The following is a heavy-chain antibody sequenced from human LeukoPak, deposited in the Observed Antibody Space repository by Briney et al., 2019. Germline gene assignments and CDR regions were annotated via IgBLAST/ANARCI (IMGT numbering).Heavy chain of an antibody. V-gene: IGHV4-34*01. CDR1: GGSFSGYY. Sequence: PSQILSLTCAVYGGSFSGYYWSWIRQPPGKGLEWIGEINHSGSTNYDPSLKSRVTISVDTSKSQFSLKLSSVTAADTAVYYCARGRYPDYWGQGTLVTVSS. CDR3: ARGRYPDY. D-gene: IGHD1-1*01. CDR2: INHSGST. J-gene: IGHJ4*02.